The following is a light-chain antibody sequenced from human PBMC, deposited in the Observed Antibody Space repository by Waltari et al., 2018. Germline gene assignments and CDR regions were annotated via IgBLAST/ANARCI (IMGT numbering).Light chain of an antibody. V-gene: IGLV2-11*01. Sequence: QSALTQPRSVSGSPGQSVTISCTGTSSDVGGYNYVSWYQQHPDKAPKLIIYDINKRPSGVPVRFSGSKSGNTASLTISGLQAEDEADYYCCSYVGSNIYWVFGGGTKLTVL. CDR2: DIN. J-gene: IGLJ3*02. CDR1: SSDVGGYNY. CDR3: CSYVGSNIYWV.